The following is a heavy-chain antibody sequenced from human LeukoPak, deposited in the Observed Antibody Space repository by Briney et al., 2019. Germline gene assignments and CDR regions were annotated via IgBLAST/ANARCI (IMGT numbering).Heavy chain of an antibody. J-gene: IGHJ5*02. D-gene: IGHD4-17*01. Sequence: PGGSLRLSCAASGFTFSDYYMSWIRQAPGKGLEWLSYISSSGNIKYYTDSVKGRFTISRDNAKNSLYLQMNSLRAEDTAVYYCARGLYGDYVGVNNWFDPWGQGTLITVSS. V-gene: IGHV3-11*01. CDR2: ISSSGNIK. CDR3: ARGLYGDYVGVNNWFDP. CDR1: GFTFSDYY.